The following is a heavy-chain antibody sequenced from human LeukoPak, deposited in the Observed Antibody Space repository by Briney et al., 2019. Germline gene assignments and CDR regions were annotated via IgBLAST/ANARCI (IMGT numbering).Heavy chain of an antibody. CDR1: GFSFSNYN. V-gene: IGHV3-48*03. D-gene: IGHD4-23*01. Sequence: GGSLRLSCAASGFSFSNYNMNWVRQAPGKGLEWVSYISSSGSTKYYADSVKGRFTISRDNAKNSLYLQMNNLRDEDTAVYYCARDYGGSSPFDYWGQGTLVTVSS. CDR3: ARDYGGSSPFDY. J-gene: IGHJ4*02. CDR2: ISSSGSTK.